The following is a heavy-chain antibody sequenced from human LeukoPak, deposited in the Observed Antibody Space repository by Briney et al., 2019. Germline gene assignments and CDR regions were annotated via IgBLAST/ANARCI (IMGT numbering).Heavy chain of an antibody. J-gene: IGHJ6*03. Sequence: SETLSLTCTVSGGSISSYYWSWIRQPPGKGLEWIGYIYYSGSTNYNPSLKSRVTISVDTSKNQFSLKLSSVTAADTAVYYCARAIAAAGYYYYYYYMDVWGKGTTVTISS. CDR2: IYYSGST. D-gene: IGHD6-13*01. CDR3: ARAIAAAGYYYYYYYMDV. CDR1: GGSISSYY. V-gene: IGHV4-59*01.